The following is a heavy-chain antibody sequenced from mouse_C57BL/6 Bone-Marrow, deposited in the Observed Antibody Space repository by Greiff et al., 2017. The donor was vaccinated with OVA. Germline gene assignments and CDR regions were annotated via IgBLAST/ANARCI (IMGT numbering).Heavy chain of an antibody. J-gene: IGHJ1*03. V-gene: IGHV5-12*01. D-gene: IGHD1-1*01. CDR2: ISNGGGST. CDR1: GFTFSDYY. CDR3: ARHGYGSSYWYFDV. Sequence: EVMLVESGGGLVQPGGSLKLSCAASGFTFSDYYMSWVRQTPEKRLEWVAYISNGGGSTYYPDTVKGRFTISRDNAKNTLYLQMSRLKSEDTAMYYCARHGYGSSYWYFDVWGTGTTVTVSS.